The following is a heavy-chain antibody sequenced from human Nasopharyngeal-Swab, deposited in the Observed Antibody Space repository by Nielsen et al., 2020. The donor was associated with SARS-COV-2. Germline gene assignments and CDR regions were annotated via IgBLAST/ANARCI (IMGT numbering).Heavy chain of an antibody. J-gene: IGHJ6*04. D-gene: IGHD3-22*01. CDR2: IYYSGST. CDR3: ARGFVGAYYDSNLDV. Sequence: PGKGLEWIGYIYYSGSTYYNPSLKGRVTISVDTSKNQFSLKLSSVTAADTAVYYCARGFVGAYYDSNLDVWGKGTTVTVSS. V-gene: IGHV4-31*02.